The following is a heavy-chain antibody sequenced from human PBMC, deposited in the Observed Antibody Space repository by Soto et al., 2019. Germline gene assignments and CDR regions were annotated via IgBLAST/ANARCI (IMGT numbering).Heavy chain of an antibody. CDR3: VKEGNGRYSRGSFDF. Sequence: GGSLRLSCAASGFTFSSYGMHWVRQAPGKGLEWVAVISYDGSNKYYADSVKGRFTISRDNSKNTLYLQMNSLRAEDTAIYFCVKEGNGRYSRGSFDFWGRGTLVTVSS. CDR1: GFTFSSYG. V-gene: IGHV3-30*18. CDR2: ISYDGSNK. D-gene: IGHD2-21*01. J-gene: IGHJ3*01.